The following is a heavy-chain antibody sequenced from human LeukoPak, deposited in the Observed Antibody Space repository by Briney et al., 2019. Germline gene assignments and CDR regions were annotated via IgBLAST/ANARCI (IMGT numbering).Heavy chain of an antibody. V-gene: IGHV3-9*01. CDR1: GFTFDDYA. CDR2: ISWNSGSI. Sequence: PGGSLRLSCAASGFTFDDYAMHWVRQAPGKGLEWVSGISWNSGSIGYADSVKGRFTISRDNAKNSLYLQMNSLRAEDTALNYCAKSTTGHYHDRSGYWYYFDQWGQGSLVTVSS. CDR3: AKSTTGHYHDRSGYWYYFDQ. J-gene: IGHJ4*02. D-gene: IGHD3-22*01.